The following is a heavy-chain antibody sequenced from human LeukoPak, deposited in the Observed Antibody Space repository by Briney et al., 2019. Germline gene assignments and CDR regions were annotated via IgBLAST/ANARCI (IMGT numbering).Heavy chain of an antibody. CDR3: ARDRSIAAATMFDY. Sequence: GGSLRLSCAASGFTFSDYYMSWIRQAPGKGLEWVSYISSSGSTVYYADSVKGRFTISRDNAKNSLYLQMNSLRAEDTAVYYCARDRSIAAATMFDYWGQGTLVTVSS. CDR2: ISSSGSTV. D-gene: IGHD6-13*01. J-gene: IGHJ4*02. V-gene: IGHV3-11*01. CDR1: GFTFSDYY.